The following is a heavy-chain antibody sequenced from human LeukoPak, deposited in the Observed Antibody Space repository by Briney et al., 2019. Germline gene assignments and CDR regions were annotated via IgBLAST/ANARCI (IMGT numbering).Heavy chain of an antibody. D-gene: IGHD2-8*02. CDR2: IYYSGST. J-gene: IGHJ4*02. CDR3: ARGGGVHFDY. CDR1: GGSISSYY. Sequence: PSETLSLTCTVSGGSISSYYWSWIRQPPGNGLEWIGYIYYSGSTNYNPSFKSRVTISVDTSKNQFSLKLSSVTAADTAVYYCARGGGVHFDYWGQGTLVTVSS. V-gene: IGHV4-59*01.